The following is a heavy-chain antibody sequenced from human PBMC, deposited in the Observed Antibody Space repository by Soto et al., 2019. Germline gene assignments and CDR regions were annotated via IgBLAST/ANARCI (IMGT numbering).Heavy chain of an antibody. J-gene: IGHJ4*02. V-gene: IGHV4-4*02. Sequence: QVQLQESGPGLVKPSGTLSLTCAVSGGSISSSNWWSWVRQPPGKGLEWIGEIYHSGSTNYNPSLRSRVPISVDKSQNQFPLKLSSVTAADTAVYYCATVAVAGTRFDYWGQGTLVTVSS. CDR1: GGSISSSNW. D-gene: IGHD6-19*01. CDR3: ATVAVAGTRFDY. CDR2: IYHSGST.